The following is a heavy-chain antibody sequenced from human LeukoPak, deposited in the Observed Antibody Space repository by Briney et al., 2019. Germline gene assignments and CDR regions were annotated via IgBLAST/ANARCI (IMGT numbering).Heavy chain of an antibody. CDR2: ISAYNGNT. Sequence: ASVKVSCKASGYTFTSYGISWMRQAPGQGLEWMGWISAYNGNTNFAQKVQGRVTMTTDTSKSTAYMELRSLRSDDTAVYYCARVSAYSSSWTYGTYYYYMDVCGKGTTVTVSS. CDR3: ARVSAYSSSWTYGTYYYYMDV. CDR1: GYTFTSYG. D-gene: IGHD6-13*01. V-gene: IGHV1-18*01. J-gene: IGHJ6*03.